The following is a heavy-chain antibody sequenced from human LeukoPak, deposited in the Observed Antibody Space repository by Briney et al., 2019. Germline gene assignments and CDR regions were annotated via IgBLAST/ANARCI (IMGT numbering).Heavy chain of an antibody. CDR2: ISYDGSNK. D-gene: IGHD1-26*01. J-gene: IGHJ6*02. CDR1: GFTFSSYA. Sequence: GGSLRLSCAASGFTFSSYAMHWVRQAPGKGLEWVAVISYDGSNKYYADSVKGRFTISRDNSKNTLYLQMNSLRAEDTGVYYCASGSGTYYSSYYYYGMDAWGQGTTVTVSS. V-gene: IGHV3-30-3*01. CDR3: ASGSGTYYSSYYYYGMDA.